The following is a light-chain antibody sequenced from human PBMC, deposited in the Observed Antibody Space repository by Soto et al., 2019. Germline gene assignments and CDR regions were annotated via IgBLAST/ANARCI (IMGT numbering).Light chain of an antibody. CDR1: SSDVGGYNY. Sequence: QSALTQPRSVSGSPGQSVTISCTGTSSDVGGYNYVSWYQQHPGKAPKLMIYDVSKRPSGVTDRFSGSKSGNTASLTISGLQAEDDADYYCCSYAGSYTLGVFGTGTKLTVL. V-gene: IGLV2-11*01. CDR3: CSYAGSYTLGV. CDR2: DVS. J-gene: IGLJ1*01.